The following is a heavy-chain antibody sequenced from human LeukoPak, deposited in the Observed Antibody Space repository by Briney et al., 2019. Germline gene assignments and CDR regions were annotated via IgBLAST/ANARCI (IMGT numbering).Heavy chain of an antibody. D-gene: IGHD4-17*01. J-gene: IGHJ4*02. CDR3: ARARPKYGDYGVIDY. CDR2: INHSGST. Sequence: SETLSLTCAVYGGSFSGYYWSWIRQPPGEGLEWIGEINHSGSTNYNPSLKSRVTISVDTSKNQFSLKLSSVTAADTAVYYCARARPKYGDYGVIDYWGQGTLVTVSS. V-gene: IGHV4-34*01. CDR1: GGSFSGYY.